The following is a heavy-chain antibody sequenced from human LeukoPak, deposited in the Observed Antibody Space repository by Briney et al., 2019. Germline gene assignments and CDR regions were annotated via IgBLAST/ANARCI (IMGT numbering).Heavy chain of an antibody. D-gene: IGHD2-2*01. CDR2: IDPVSGGT. V-gene: IGHV1-2*02. Sequence: ASVKVSCKTSGYNFIDYYIHGVGQAPGQGLEWVGRIDPVSGGTHYAQKFQVRVTMTRDTSISTVYMEMSGLKSDDTALYYCARAAGPYPTSRFHYWGQGTLVTVSS. CDR3: ARAAGPYPTSRFHY. J-gene: IGHJ4*02. CDR1: GYNFIDYY.